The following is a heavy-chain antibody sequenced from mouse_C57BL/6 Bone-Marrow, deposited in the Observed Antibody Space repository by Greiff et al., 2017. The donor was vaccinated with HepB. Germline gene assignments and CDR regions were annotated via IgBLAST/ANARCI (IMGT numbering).Heavy chain of an antibody. CDR1: GFTFSDYY. Sequence: EVMLVESGGGLVQPGGSLKLSCAASGFTFSDYYMYWVRQTPEKRLEWVAYISNGGGSPYYPDTVKGRFTISIDNAKNTLYLQMSRLKSEDTAMYYCARDSNHWDFDVWGTGTTVTVSS. J-gene: IGHJ1*03. V-gene: IGHV5-12*01. CDR3: ARDSNHWDFDV. D-gene: IGHD2-5*01. CDR2: ISNGGGSP.